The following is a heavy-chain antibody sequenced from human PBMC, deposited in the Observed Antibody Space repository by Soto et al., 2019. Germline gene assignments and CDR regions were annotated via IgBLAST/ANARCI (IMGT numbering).Heavy chain of an antibody. Sequence: QVQLVQSGAEVKKPGASVKVSCKASGYTFTSYGISWVRQAPGQGLEWMGWISAYNGNTNYAQKLQGRVTRTTATSTSTAYMELRSLRSDDTAVYYCARITLDDPSPAAIYDYYYYYMDVWGKGTTVTVSS. CDR2: ISAYNGNT. CDR1: GYTFTSYG. V-gene: IGHV1-18*01. J-gene: IGHJ6*03. D-gene: IGHD2-2*01. CDR3: ARITLDDPSPAAIYDYYYYYMDV.